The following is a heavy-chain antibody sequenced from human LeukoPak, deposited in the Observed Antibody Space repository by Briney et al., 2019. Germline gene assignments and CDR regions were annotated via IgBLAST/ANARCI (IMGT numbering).Heavy chain of an antibody. D-gene: IGHD3-16*01. CDR2: IYYSGST. Sequence: SETLSLTCTVSGGSISSYYWSWIRQPPGKGLEWIGYIYYSGSTNYNPSLKSRVTISVDTSKNQFSLKLSSVTAADTAVYYCARHVMRGPYYYYCGMDVWGQGTTVTVSS. V-gene: IGHV4-59*08. J-gene: IGHJ6*02. CDR1: GGSISSYY. CDR3: ARHVMRGPYYYYCGMDV.